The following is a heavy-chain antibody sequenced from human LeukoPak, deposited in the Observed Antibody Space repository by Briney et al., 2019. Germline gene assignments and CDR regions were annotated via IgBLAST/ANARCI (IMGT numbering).Heavy chain of an antibody. CDR3: ARGPHTSSWYKHAFDI. CDR2: IFPVFGTP. Sequence: ASVKVSCKASGGTFNNFAICWVRQAPGQGLEWMGGIFPVFGTPTYAQKFQGRVTITADESTRTAHMELSSLRSDDTAVYYCARGPHTSSWYKHAFDIWAQGTMVTVSS. D-gene: IGHD6-13*01. J-gene: IGHJ3*02. CDR1: GGTFNNFA. V-gene: IGHV1-69*13.